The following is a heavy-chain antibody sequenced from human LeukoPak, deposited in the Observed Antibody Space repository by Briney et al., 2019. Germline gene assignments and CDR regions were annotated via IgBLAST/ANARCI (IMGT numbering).Heavy chain of an antibody. D-gene: IGHD5-24*01. J-gene: IGHJ4*02. Sequence: GGSLRLSCAASGLTVSSNYMSWVRQAPGKGLEWVSVIYSGGSTYYADSVKGRFTISRDNSKNTLYLQMNSLRAEDTAVYYCARDGDGYNPPYFDYWGQGTLVTVSS. CDR2: IYSGGST. CDR3: ARDGDGYNPPYFDY. CDR1: GLTVSSNY. V-gene: IGHV3-66*02.